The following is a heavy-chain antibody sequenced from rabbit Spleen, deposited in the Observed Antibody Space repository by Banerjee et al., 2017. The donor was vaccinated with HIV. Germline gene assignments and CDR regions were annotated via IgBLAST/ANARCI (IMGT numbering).Heavy chain of an antibody. J-gene: IGHJ4*01. CDR2: IGAGSSGST. V-gene: IGHV1S40*01. Sequence: QSLEESGGGLVKPGASLTLTCKASGFSFSSDYDMCWVRQAPGKGLEWIACIGAGSSGSTYYASWAKGRFIMSRTSSTKVTLQMTSLTAADTATYFCARDPAYASSSGYNIPYLWGPGTLVTVS. CDR3: ARDPAYASSSGYNIPYL. D-gene: IGHD1-1*01. CDR1: GFSFSSDYD.